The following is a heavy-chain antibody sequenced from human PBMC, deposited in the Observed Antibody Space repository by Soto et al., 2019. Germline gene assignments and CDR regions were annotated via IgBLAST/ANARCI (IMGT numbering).Heavy chain of an antibody. D-gene: IGHD6-13*01. Sequence: GGSLKNSCKGSGYNFTSYWIGWVPQMPGKGLEWMGIIYPGDSDTRYSPSFQGQVTISADKSISTAYLQWSSLKASDTAMYYCARLRESSWSTLFDYWGQGTLVTVSS. CDR3: ARLRESSWSTLFDY. V-gene: IGHV5-51*01. CDR2: IYPGDSDT. CDR1: GYNFTSYW. J-gene: IGHJ4*02.